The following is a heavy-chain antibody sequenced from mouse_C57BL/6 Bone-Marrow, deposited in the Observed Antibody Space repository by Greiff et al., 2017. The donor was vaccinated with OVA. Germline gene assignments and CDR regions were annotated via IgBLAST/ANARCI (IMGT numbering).Heavy chain of an antibody. D-gene: IGHD2-4*01. CDR3: ARKGVYDYDEFAY. V-gene: IGHV1-39*01. J-gene: IGHJ3*01. CDR1: GYSFTDYN. Sequence: EVQLQQSGPELVKPGASVKISCKASGYSFTDYNMNWVKQSNGKSLEWIGVINPNYGTNSYNQKFKGKANLTVDQSSSTAYMQLNSLTSEDSAVYYCARKGVYDYDEFAYWGQGTLVTVSA. CDR2: INPNYGTN.